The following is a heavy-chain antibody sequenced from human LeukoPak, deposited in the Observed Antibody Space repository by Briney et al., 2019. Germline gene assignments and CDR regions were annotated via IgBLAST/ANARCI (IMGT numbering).Heavy chain of an antibody. D-gene: IGHD4-17*01. V-gene: IGHV4-39*02. J-gene: IGHJ4*02. CDR3: ASGTFDDYGDYDRGDYFDH. CDR1: GASISSSSSS. CDR2: IYYSGLT. Sequence: KTSETLSLACTVSGASISSSSSSWRSVRQPPGKGPEWFGSIYYSGLTYDNPSLKSRVSISVDPSKNHFSLKVSSVTAADTAVYYCASGTFDDYGDYDRGDYFDHWGQGTLVTVSS.